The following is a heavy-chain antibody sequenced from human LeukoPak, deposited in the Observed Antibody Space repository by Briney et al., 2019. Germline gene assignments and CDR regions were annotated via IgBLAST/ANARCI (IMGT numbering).Heavy chain of an antibody. CDR3: AKSRSGSANWALRIFDS. CDR1: GFSFGSEA. CDR2: ISPGGGTT. V-gene: IGHV3-23*01. D-gene: IGHD3-10*01. Sequence: PGGSLRLSCVVSGFSFGSEAMSWVRQAPGRGLEWVSSISPGGGTTYYADSVKGRFTISRDNSENTLYVEMNSLRAEDTAIYYCAKSRSGSANWALRIFDSWGQGTLVSVSS. J-gene: IGHJ5*02.